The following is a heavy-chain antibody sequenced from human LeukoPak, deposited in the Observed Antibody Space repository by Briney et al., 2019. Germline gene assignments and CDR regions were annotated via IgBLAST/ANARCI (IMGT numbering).Heavy chain of an antibody. D-gene: IGHD4-17*01. V-gene: IGHV4-4*02. Sequence: SSETLSLTCAVSGGSISSSNWWSWVRQPPGKGLEWIGEIYHSGNTYYNPSLKSRVTISVATSKNQFSLRLSPVTAADTAVYYCARLAYGDPDYWAQGTLVTVSS. J-gene: IGHJ4*02. CDR1: GGSISSSNW. CDR3: ARLAYGDPDY. CDR2: IYHSGNT.